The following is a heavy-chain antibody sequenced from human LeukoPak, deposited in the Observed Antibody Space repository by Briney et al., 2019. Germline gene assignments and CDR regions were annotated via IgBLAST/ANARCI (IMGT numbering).Heavy chain of an antibody. D-gene: IGHD2/OR15-2a*01. J-gene: IGHJ4*02. CDR1: GFTFSSYS. CDR3: ARDFYDGFALDY. CDR2: ISSSSSYI. Sequence: PGGSLRLSCAASGFTFSSYSMNWVRRAPGKGLEWVSSISSSSSYIYYADSVKGRFTISRDNAKNSLYLQMDNLRAEDTGVYYCARDFYDGFALDYWGQGTLVTVSS. V-gene: IGHV3-21*03.